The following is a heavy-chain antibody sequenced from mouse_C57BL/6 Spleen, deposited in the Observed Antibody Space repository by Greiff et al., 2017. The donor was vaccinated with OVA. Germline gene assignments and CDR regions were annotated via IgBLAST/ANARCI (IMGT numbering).Heavy chain of an antibody. CDR3: ARPPPYDYDGNWYFDV. D-gene: IGHD2-4*01. J-gene: IGHJ1*03. CDR2: IYPRSGNP. CDR1: GYTFTSYG. Sequence: QVQLQQSGAELARPGASVKLSCKASGYTFTSYGISWVKQRTGQGLEWIGEIYPRSGNPYYNEKFKGKATLPADKSSSTAYMELRSLTSEDSAVYFCARPPPYDYDGNWYFDVWGTGTTVTVSS. V-gene: IGHV1-81*01.